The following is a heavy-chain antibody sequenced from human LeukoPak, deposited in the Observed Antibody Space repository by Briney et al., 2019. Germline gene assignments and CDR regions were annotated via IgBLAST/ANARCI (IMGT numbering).Heavy chain of an antibody. J-gene: IGHJ4*02. CDR1: GFTFSSYD. CDR2: IGTAGDT. Sequence: GGSPRLSCAASGFTFSSYDMHWVRQATGKGLEWVSAIGTAGDTYYPGSVKGRFTISRENAKNSLYLQMNSLRAGDTAVYYCARVSRAAAGWSNFDYWGQGTLVTVSS. D-gene: IGHD6-13*01. V-gene: IGHV3-13*01. CDR3: ARVSRAAAGWSNFDY.